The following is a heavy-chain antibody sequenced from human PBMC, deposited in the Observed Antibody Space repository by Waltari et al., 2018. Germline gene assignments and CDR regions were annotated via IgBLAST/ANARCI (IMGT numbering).Heavy chain of an antibody. Sequence: EVHLLESGGGLAQPGGSLRLSCAASGFNFISDAMSWVRQAPGKGLEWVSGISDSGVITKYADSVKGRFTVSRDNSKNTVFLQRNSLRAEDTAIYYCARHLYSIDYLELGYWGQGTLVTVSS. CDR2: ISDSGVIT. D-gene: IGHD3-22*01. CDR1: GFNFISDA. J-gene: IGHJ4*02. V-gene: IGHV3-23*01. CDR3: ARHLYSIDYLELGY.